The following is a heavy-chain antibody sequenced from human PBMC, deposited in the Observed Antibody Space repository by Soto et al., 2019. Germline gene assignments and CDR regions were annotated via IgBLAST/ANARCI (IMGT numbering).Heavy chain of an antibody. V-gene: IGHV4-4*02. CDR1: GGSISSSNW. D-gene: IGHD2-2*01. CDR2: IYHSGST. CDR3: ARLSTIVVVPAAISYYGLDV. Sequence: SETLSLTCAVSGGSISSSNWWSWVRQPPGKGLEWIGEIYHSGSTNYNPSLKSRVTISVDKSKNQFSLKLSSVTAADTAVYYCARLSTIVVVPAAISYYGLDVWGQGTTVTVSS. J-gene: IGHJ6*02.